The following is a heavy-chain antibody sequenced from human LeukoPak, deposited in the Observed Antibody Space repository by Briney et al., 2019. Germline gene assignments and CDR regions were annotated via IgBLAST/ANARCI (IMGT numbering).Heavy chain of an antibody. J-gene: IGHJ4*02. Sequence: PGGSLRLSCAASGFNFIDYSMNWVRQAPGKGLEWVGRIKSKTDGGTTDYAAPVKGRFTISRDDSKNTLYLQMNSLKTEDTAVYYCTTDDTMVRGVIDSDYWGQGTLVTVSS. CDR2: IKSKTDGGTT. V-gene: IGHV3-15*01. CDR3: TTDDTMVRGVIDSDY. D-gene: IGHD3-10*01. CDR1: GFNFIDYS.